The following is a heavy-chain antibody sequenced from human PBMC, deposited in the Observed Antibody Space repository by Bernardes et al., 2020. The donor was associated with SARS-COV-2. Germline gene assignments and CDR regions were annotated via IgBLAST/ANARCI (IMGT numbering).Heavy chain of an antibody. Sequence: ASVKVSCKASGYTFTGYYMIWVRQAPGQGLEWMGWINPNSGGTNFAQKFQGRVTMTRDTSISTAYMELSRLRSDDTAVYYCARGLIPIFGVVLQYYGMDVWGQGTTVTVSS. J-gene: IGHJ6*02. CDR3: ARGLIPIFGVVLQYYGMDV. D-gene: IGHD3-3*01. CDR2: INPNSGGT. V-gene: IGHV1-2*02. CDR1: GYTFTGYY.